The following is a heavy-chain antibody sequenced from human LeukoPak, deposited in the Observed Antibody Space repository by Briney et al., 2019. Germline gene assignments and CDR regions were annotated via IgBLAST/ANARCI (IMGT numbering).Heavy chain of an antibody. Sequence: RPGGSLRLSCAASGFTFNSYAMSWVRQAPGKGLEWVSGISGAGSKRHYADSVKGRFTISRDNSKNTLYLHMNSLRDEDTALYYCAKDSLAYCTSSICFDFDFWGQGALVTVSS. J-gene: IGHJ4*02. CDR3: AKDSLAYCTSSICFDFDF. V-gene: IGHV3-23*01. CDR1: GFTFNSYA. CDR2: ISGAGSKR. D-gene: IGHD2-2*01.